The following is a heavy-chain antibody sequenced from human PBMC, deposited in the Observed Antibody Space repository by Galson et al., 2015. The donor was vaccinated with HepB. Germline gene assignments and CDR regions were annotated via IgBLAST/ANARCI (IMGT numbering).Heavy chain of an antibody. CDR3: ARDRGRDGYNSDY. J-gene: IGHJ4*02. CDR1: GFTFGNYW. Sequence: SLRLSCAASGFTFGNYWMSWVRQAPGKGLEWVANIKQDGSEKYYVDSVKGRFTISRDNAKNSLYLQMNSLRAEDTAVYFCARDRGRDGYNSDYWGQGTLATVSS. CDR2: IKQDGSEK. V-gene: IGHV3-7*01. D-gene: IGHD5-24*01.